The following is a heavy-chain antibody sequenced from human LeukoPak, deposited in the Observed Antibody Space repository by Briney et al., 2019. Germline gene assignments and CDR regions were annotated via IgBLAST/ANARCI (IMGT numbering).Heavy chain of an antibody. J-gene: IGHJ4*02. Sequence: SQTLSLTCTVSGGSISSGDYYWSWIRQPPGKGLEWIGYIYYSGCTCYNPSLKSRVTISVDTSKNQFSLKLSSVTAADTAVYYCARNNYGDSHFDYWGQGTLVSVSS. V-gene: IGHV4-30-4*01. CDR1: GGSISSGDYY. CDR3: ARNNYGDSHFDY. D-gene: IGHD4-17*01. CDR2: IYYSGCT.